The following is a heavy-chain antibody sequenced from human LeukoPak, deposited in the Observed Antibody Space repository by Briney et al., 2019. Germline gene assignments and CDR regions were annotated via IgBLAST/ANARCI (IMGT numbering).Heavy chain of an antibody. J-gene: IGHJ6*02. D-gene: IGHD2-2*01. CDR1: GYTFTSYG. CDR2: IGAYNGNT. CDR3: ARLIVVVPAAMTGGYYYYYYGMDV. V-gene: IGHV1-18*01. Sequence: VASVKVSCKASGYTFTSYGISWVRQAPGQGLEWMGWIGAYNGNTNYAQKLQGRVTMTTDTSTSTAYMELRSLRSDDTAVYYCARLIVVVPAAMTGGYYYYYYGMDVWGQGTTVTVSS.